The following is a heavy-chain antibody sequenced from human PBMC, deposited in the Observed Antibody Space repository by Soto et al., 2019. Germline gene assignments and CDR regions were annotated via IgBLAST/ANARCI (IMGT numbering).Heavy chain of an antibody. Sequence: GGSLRLSCAASGFTFSSYWMHWVRQAPGKGLVWVSRINSDGSSTSYADSVKGRFTISRDNAKNTLYLQMNSLRAEDTAVYYCARVSYDYIWGSPSSAFDIWGQGTMVTVSS. D-gene: IGHD3-16*01. CDR3: ARVSYDYIWGSPSSAFDI. CDR1: GFTFSSYW. CDR2: INSDGSST. J-gene: IGHJ3*02. V-gene: IGHV3-74*01.